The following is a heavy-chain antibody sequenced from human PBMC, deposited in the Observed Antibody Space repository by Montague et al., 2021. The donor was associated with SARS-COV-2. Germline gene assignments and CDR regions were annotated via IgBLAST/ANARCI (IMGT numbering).Heavy chain of an antibody. Sequence: SETLSLTCTVSGGSTSSYYWSWIRQPPGKGLEWIGYIYYSGSTNYNPSLKSPVTISVDTSKNQFSLKLSSVTAADTAVYYCARGDVEMATIKSGGPFYHFDYWGQGTLVTVSS. CDR3: ARGDVEMATIKSGGPFYHFDY. CDR2: IYYSGST. D-gene: IGHD5-24*01. J-gene: IGHJ4*02. V-gene: IGHV4-59*13. CDR1: GGSTSSYY.